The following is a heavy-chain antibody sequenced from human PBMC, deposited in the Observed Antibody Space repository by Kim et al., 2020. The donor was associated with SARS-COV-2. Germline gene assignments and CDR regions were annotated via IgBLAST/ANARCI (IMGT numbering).Heavy chain of an antibody. CDR1: GGSISSSSYY. J-gene: IGHJ4*02. Sequence: SETLSLTCTVSGGSISSSSYYWGWIRQPPGKGLEWIGSIYYSGSTYYNPSLKSRVTISVDTSKNQFSLKLSSVTAADTAVYYCARDLGWYYDSSGYFFDYWGQGTLVTVSS. CDR2: IYYSGST. V-gene: IGHV4-39*07. CDR3: ARDLGWYYDSSGYFFDY. D-gene: IGHD3-22*01.